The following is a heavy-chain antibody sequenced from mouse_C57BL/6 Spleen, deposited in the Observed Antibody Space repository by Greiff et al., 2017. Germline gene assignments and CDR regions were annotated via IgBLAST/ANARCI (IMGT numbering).Heavy chain of an antibody. CDR3: TTIWEAGFAY. J-gene: IGHJ3*01. D-gene: IGHD4-1*01. Sequence: QVQLQQSGAELVRPGASVTLSCKASGYTFTDYEMHWVKQTPVHGLEWIGAIDPETGGTAYNQKFKGKAILTADKSSSTAYMELRSLTSEDSAVYYCTTIWEAGFAYWGQGTLVTVAA. V-gene: IGHV1-15*01. CDR1: GYTFTDYE. CDR2: IDPETGGT.